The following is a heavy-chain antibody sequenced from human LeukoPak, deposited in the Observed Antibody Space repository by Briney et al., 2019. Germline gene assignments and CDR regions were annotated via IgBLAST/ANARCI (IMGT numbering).Heavy chain of an antibody. D-gene: IGHD3-3*01. CDR3: ARDHHDFWSGYPNY. CDR2: SNSDGKIT. J-gene: IGHJ4*02. CDR1: GFTLGRYW. Sequence: GGSLRLSCAASGFTLGRYWMHWFRQAPGTGLVWVARSNSDGKITDYADSVRGRFATSRDNTKNTVYLQMSSLRAEDTGVYYCARDHHDFWSGYPNYWGQGTLVIVSS. V-gene: IGHV3-74*01.